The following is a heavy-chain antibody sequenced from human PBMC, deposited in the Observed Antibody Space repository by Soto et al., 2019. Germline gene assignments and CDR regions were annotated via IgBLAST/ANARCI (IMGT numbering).Heavy chain of an antibody. J-gene: IGHJ6*02. CDR3: ARGVESPPSITIFGVVIIPYYYGMDV. CDR2: ISYDGSNK. D-gene: IGHD3-3*01. CDR1: GFTFSSYA. Sequence: GGSLRLSCAASGFTFSSYAMHWVRQAPGKGLEWVAVISYDGSNKYYADSVKGRFTISRDNSKNTLYLQMNSLRAEDTAVYYCARGVESPPSITIFGVVIIPYYYGMDVWGQGTTVTVSS. V-gene: IGHV3-30-3*01.